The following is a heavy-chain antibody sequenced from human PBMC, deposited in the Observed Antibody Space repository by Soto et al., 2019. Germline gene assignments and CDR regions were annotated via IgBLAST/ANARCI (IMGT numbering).Heavy chain of an antibody. CDR1: GYTFTSYD. J-gene: IGHJ6*03. D-gene: IGHD5-18*01. Sequence: ASVKVSCKASGYTFTSYDINWVRQATGQGLEWMGWMNPNSGNTGYAQKFQGRVTMTRNTSISTAYMELSSLRSEDTAVYYCARDNVDTARGNYYYMDVWGKGTTVTVSS. CDR3: ARDNVDTARGNYYYMDV. CDR2: MNPNSGNT. V-gene: IGHV1-8*01.